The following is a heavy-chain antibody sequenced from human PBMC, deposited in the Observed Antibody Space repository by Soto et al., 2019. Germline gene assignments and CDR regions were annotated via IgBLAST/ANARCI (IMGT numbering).Heavy chain of an antibody. Sequence: EEQLVESGGGLVQPGGSLTLSCAASGFTFSDYYMEWVRQAPGKGLEWVARSRNKAKSYSTDYAASVKGRFTISRDLSKNSLYLQMNNLKTEDTAVYYCSKLEGAWGQGTLVTVSS. CDR2: SRNKAKSYST. J-gene: IGHJ4*02. D-gene: IGHD1-26*01. CDR3: SKLEGA. CDR1: GFTFSDYY. V-gene: IGHV3-72*01.